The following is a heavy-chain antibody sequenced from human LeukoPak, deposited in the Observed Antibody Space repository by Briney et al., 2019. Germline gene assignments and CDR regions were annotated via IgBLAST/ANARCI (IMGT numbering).Heavy chain of an antibody. Sequence: QPGVSLRLSCAASGFTFSSYEMNWVRQAPGKGLEGVSYISSSGSTIYYADSVKGRFTISRDNAKNSLYLQMNSLRAEDTAVYYCARDRMGYYDSSGYFDYWGQGTLVTVSS. CDR3: ARDRMGYYDSSGYFDY. V-gene: IGHV3-48*03. CDR2: ISSSGSTI. J-gene: IGHJ4*02. CDR1: GFTFSSYE. D-gene: IGHD3-22*01.